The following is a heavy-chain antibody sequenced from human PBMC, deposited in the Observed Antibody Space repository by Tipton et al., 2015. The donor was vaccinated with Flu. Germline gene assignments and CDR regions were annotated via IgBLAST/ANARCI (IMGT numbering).Heavy chain of an antibody. CDR3: ARGFGAAHHSPIRY. CDR2: IYSTGNT. Sequence: TLSLTCTVSAGSISTYFWSWIRQPAGKGLEWIGRIYSTGNTNYNPSLSSRVTMSVDTSKNQFSLKLSSVTAADTAVYYCARGFGAAHHSPIRYWGQGTLVTVSS. J-gene: IGHJ4*02. V-gene: IGHV4-4*07. CDR1: AGSISTYF. D-gene: IGHD3-16*01.